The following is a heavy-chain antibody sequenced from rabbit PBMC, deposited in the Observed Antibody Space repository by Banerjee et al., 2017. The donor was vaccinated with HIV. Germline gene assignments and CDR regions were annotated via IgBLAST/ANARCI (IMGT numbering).Heavy chain of an antibody. D-gene: IGHD7-1*01. J-gene: IGHJ3*01. Sequence: QEQLEESGGGLVQPEGSLTLTCKASGFDLSSYYYMCWVRQAPGKGLEWIGCINTGSGSAYFASWAKGRFTISKTSSTTVTLQMTSLTTADTATYFCAREGTGTGHGTIPPRLDLWGPGTLVTVS. CDR3: AREGTGTGHGTIPPRLDL. V-gene: IGHV1S45*01. CDR2: INTGSGSA. CDR1: GFDLSSYYY.